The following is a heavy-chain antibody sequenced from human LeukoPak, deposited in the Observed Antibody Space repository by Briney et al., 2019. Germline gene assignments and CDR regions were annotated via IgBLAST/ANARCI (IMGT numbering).Heavy chain of an antibody. D-gene: IGHD6-19*01. V-gene: IGHV4-39*01. J-gene: IGHJ4*02. Sequence: PSETLSLTCTVSGGSIGSSSYSWGWIRQPPGKGLEYIGSSSYSGSTYYNPSLKSRVTISVDTSKNQFSLNLNSVTAADTAMYYCSTTIRGWYGVGDYWGQGVLVTVSS. CDR3: STTIRGWYGVGDY. CDR1: GGSIGSSSYS. CDR2: SSYSGST.